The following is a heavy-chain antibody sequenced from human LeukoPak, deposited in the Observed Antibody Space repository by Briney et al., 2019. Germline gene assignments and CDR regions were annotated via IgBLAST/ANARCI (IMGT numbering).Heavy chain of an antibody. CDR2: ISYDGSNK. J-gene: IGHJ4*02. CDR3: AKGYDYLPVY. D-gene: IGHD5-12*01. V-gene: IGHV3-30*18. Sequence: GGSLRPSCAASGFTLSSYGMHWVRQAPGKGLEWVAVISYDGSNKYYADSVKGRFTISRDNSKNTLCLQMNSLRAEDTAVYYCAKGYDYLPVYWGQGTLVTVSS. CDR1: GFTLSSYG.